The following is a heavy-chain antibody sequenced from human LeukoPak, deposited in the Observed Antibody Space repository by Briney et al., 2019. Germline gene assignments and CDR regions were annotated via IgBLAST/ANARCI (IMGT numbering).Heavy chain of an antibody. CDR3: ARGGGDNWGWDYFDP. V-gene: IGHV1-2*02. CDR2: ILPDSGAT. J-gene: IGHJ5*02. D-gene: IGHD2-21*01. Sequence: ASVKVSCKASGYTFTDYHLHWLRQVPGQGLEWMGWILPDSGATNYPQTFVGRVTMTKDTSISTAYMGLSTLRSDDTAVYYCARGGGDNWGWDYFDPWGQATLVTVSS. CDR1: GYTFTDYH.